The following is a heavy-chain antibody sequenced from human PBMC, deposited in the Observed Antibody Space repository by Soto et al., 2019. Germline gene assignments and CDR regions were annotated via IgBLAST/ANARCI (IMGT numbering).Heavy chain of an antibody. J-gene: IGHJ4*02. V-gene: IGHV4-39*07. CDR3: AGFTYYYDSSRGLGDYFDY. CDR2: IYYSGST. D-gene: IGHD3-22*01. CDR1: GGSISSSSYY. Sequence: SETLSLTCTVSGGSISSSSYYWGWIRQPPGKGLEWIGSIYYSGSTNYNPSLKSRVTISVDTSKNQFSLKLSSVTAADTAVYYCAGFTYYYDSSRGLGDYFDYWGQGTLVTVSS.